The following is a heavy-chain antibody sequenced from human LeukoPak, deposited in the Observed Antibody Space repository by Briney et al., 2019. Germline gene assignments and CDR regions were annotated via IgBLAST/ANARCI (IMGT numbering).Heavy chain of an antibody. J-gene: IGHJ6*02. Sequence: ASVKVSCKASGYTFTSYDINWVRQATGQGLEWMGWMNPNSGNTGYAQKFQGRVTMTRNTSISTAYMELSSLRSEDTAVYYCARLDITMVRGVIISDYYYGMDVWGQGTTATVSS. CDR3: ARLDITMVRGVIISDYYYGMDV. V-gene: IGHV1-8*01. CDR2: MNPNSGNT. CDR1: GYTFTSYD. D-gene: IGHD3-10*01.